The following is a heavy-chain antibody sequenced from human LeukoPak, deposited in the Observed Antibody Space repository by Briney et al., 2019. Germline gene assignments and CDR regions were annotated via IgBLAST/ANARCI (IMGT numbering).Heavy chain of an antibody. CDR1: GYTFTDYY. Sequence: GASVKVSCKASGYTFTDYYLHWVRQAPGQGLEWMGWINPNSGGSKYAQKFQGRVTMTRDTSINTAYMELSSLRSDDTAVYYGARLEDNNYAQQRVLDYWGQGTLVTVSS. CDR2: INPNSGGS. V-gene: IGHV1-2*02. D-gene: IGHD6-13*01. CDR3: ARLEDNNYAQQRVLDY. J-gene: IGHJ4*02.